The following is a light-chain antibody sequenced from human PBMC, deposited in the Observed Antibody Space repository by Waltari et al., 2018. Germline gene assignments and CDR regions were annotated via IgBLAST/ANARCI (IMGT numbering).Light chain of an antibody. Sequence: DIVMTQSPDSLAVSLGERATINCKSSQSVLYSSNNNNYLAWYQQKPGQSPKLLIYWASTRESGVPDRCSGSGSGTDFTLTISSLQAEDVAIYYCLQYYSTPPGTFGQGTKVEIK. V-gene: IGKV4-1*01. CDR2: WAS. CDR3: LQYYSTPPGT. J-gene: IGKJ1*01. CDR1: QSVLYSSNNNNY.